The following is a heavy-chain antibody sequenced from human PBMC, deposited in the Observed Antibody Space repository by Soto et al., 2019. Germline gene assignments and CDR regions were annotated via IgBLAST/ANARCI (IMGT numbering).Heavy chain of an antibody. J-gene: IGHJ4*02. CDR1: GFTFDDYS. Sequence: EVQLVESGGGLVQPGRSLRLSCVASGFTFDDYSMHWVRQAPGKGLEWVSGISRNSDFLVYADSVKGRFTISGDNAKSSLYLQMNSLRAEDTAFYHCARRYVGGGTFHPFDYWGQGALVTVSS. CDR2: ISRNSDFL. V-gene: IGHV3-9*01. D-gene: IGHD2-15*01. CDR3: ARRYVGGGTFHPFDY.